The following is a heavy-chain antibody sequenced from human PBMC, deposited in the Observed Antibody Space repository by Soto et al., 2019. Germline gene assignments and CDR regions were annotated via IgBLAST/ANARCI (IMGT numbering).Heavy chain of an antibody. V-gene: IGHV3-23*01. J-gene: IGHJ6*03. Sequence: GGSLRLSCAASGFTFSSYAMSWVRQAPGKGLEWVSAISGSGGSTYYADSVKGRFTISRDNSKNTLYLQMNSLRAEDTAVYYCAKDQGVVVPAAMMRIGHYYYYYMDVWGKGTTVTVSS. D-gene: IGHD2-2*01. CDR2: ISGSGGST. CDR3: AKDQGVVVPAAMMRIGHYYYYYMDV. CDR1: GFTFSSYA.